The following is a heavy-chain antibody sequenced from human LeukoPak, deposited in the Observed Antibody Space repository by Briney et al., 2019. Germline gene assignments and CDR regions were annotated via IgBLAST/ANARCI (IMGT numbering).Heavy chain of an antibody. CDR1: GGSISSYY. CDR2: IYYSGST. J-gene: IGHJ4*02. D-gene: IGHD3-10*01. Sequence: PSETLSLTCTVSGGSISSYYWSRIRQPPGKGLEWIGYIYYSGSTNYNPSLKSRVTISVDTSKNQFSLKLSSVTAADTAVYYCARGRHLTMVRGVPYFDYWGQGTLVTVSS. CDR3: ARGRHLTMVRGVPYFDY. V-gene: IGHV4-59*01.